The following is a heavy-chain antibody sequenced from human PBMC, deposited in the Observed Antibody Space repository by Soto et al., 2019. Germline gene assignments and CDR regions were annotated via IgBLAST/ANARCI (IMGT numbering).Heavy chain of an antibody. J-gene: IGHJ4*02. CDR1: GGTFSSYT. V-gene: IGHV1-69*08. D-gene: IGHD3-22*01. CDR3: AREKARGDSSGYSRATQPYFDY. CDR2: IIPILGIA. Sequence: QVQLVQSGAEVKKPGSSVKVSCKASGGTFSSYTISWVRQAPGQGLEWMGRIIPILGIANYAQKFQGRVTLTADKPTSTAYMELSSLRSEDTAVYYCAREKARGDSSGYSRATQPYFDYWGQGTLVTVSS.